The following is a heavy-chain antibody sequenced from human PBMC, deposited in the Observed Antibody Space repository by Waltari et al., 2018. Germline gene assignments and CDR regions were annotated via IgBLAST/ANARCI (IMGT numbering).Heavy chain of an antibody. Sequence: EVHLVESGGGLVKPGGSLRLSCAASGFAFSSYSMNWVRQAPGKGLEWVSSISSSSSYIYYADSVKGRFTISRDNAKNSLYLQMNSLRAEDTAVYYCARGRYCSSTSCYHMDVWGQGTTVTVSS. J-gene: IGHJ6*02. CDR2: ISSSSSYI. V-gene: IGHV3-21*01. CDR1: GFAFSSYS. CDR3: ARGRYCSSTSCYHMDV. D-gene: IGHD2-2*01.